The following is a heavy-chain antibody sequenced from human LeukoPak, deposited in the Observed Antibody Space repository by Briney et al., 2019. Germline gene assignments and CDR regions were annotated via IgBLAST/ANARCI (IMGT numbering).Heavy chain of an antibody. CDR3: ASLSTGYSSGWSDY. CDR2: IIPIFGTA. J-gene: IGHJ4*02. V-gene: IGHV1-69*13. CDR1: GGTFSSYA. Sequence: ASVKVSCKASGGTFSSYAISWVRQAPGQGLEWMGGIIPIFGTANYAQKFQGRVTITADESTSTAYMELSSLRSEDTAVYYCASLSTGYSSGWSDYWGQGTLVTVSS. D-gene: IGHD6-19*01.